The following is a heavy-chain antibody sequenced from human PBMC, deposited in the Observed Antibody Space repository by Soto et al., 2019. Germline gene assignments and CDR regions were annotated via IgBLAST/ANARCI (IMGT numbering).Heavy chain of an antibody. CDR1: GGSVSSYY. CDR2: TYYSGST. V-gene: IGHV4-59*02. J-gene: IGHJ5*02. D-gene: IGHD3-22*01. CDR3: AXLYYYDSSGYLGNWFDP. Sequence: SETLSLTCTVAGGSVSSYYWSWIRQTPGKGLEGIGYTYYSGSTNYNPSLKSRVTISVDTSKNQFSLKLSSVTAADTAVYYCAXLYYYDSSGYLGNWFDPWGQGTLVTVSS.